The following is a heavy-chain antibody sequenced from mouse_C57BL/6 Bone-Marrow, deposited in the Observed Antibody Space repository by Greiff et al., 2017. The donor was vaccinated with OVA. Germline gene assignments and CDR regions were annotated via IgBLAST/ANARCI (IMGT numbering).Heavy chain of an antibody. V-gene: IGHV7-3*01. CDR1: GFTFTDYY. Sequence: EVKVVESGGGLVQPGGSLSLSCAASGFTFTDYYMSWVRQPPGKALEWLGFIRHKANGYTTEYSASVKGRFTISRDNSQSILYLQMKALRAEDSAKYYCARYEDYDAWFAYWGQGTLVTVSA. CDR3: ARYEDYDAWFAY. D-gene: IGHD2-4*01. J-gene: IGHJ3*01. CDR2: IRHKANGYTT.